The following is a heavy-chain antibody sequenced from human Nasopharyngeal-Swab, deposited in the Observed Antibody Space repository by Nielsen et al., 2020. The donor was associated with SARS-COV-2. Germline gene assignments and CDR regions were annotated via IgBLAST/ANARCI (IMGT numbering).Heavy chain of an antibody. V-gene: IGHV3-23*01. CDR3: ARSSAWRYYSDY. Sequence: GGSLTLSCAASGFTFSNYAMSWVRQAPGKGLEWVSAISGTGGSTDYADSVKGRFTISRDSSKNTLYLQMNSLRAEDTAVYYCARSSAWRYYSDYWGQGTLVTVSS. CDR1: GFTFSNYA. D-gene: IGHD6-19*01. CDR2: ISGTGGST. J-gene: IGHJ4*02.